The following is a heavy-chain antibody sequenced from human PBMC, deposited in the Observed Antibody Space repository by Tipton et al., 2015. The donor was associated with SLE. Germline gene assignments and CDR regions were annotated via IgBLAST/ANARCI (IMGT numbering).Heavy chain of an antibody. D-gene: IGHD3-3*01. CDR2: IYYSGST. J-gene: IGHJ4*02. V-gene: IGHV4-59*01. CDR3: ARHYNLFSAFDS. Sequence: LRLSCAASGFTFINAWMSWVRQAPGKGLEWVGYIYYSGSTNYNPSLKSRVTISVDTSKNQVSLRLTSVTAADTAVYTCARHYNLFSAFDSWGQGTLVTVSS. CDR1: GFTFINAW.